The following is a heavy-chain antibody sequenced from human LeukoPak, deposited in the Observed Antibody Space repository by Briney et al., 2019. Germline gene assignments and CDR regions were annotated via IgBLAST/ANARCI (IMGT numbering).Heavy chain of an antibody. CDR3: ARHTAMVRGVLDY. J-gene: IGHJ4*02. D-gene: IGHD3-10*01. CDR2: IYYSGST. Sequence: SETLSLTCTVSGGSISSYYWSWIRQPPGKGLEWIGYIYYSGSTNYNPSLKSRVTISVDTSKNQFSLKLSSATAADAAVYYCARHTAMVRGVLDYWGQGTLVTVSS. V-gene: IGHV4-59*08. CDR1: GGSISSYY.